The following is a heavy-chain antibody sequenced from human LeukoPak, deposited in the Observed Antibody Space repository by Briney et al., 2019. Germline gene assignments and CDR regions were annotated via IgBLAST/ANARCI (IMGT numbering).Heavy chain of an antibody. Sequence: GSLSLSCAASGFTFDDYGMSWVRQAPGKGLEWVSGINWNGGSTGYADSVKGRFTISRDNAKNSLYLQMNRLRPEDAAVYYCAKAPVTTCRGAFCYPFDYWGLGTLVTVSS. V-gene: IGHV3-20*04. D-gene: IGHD2-15*01. J-gene: IGHJ4*02. CDR2: INWNGGST. CDR1: GFTFDDYG. CDR3: AKAPVTTCRGAFCYPFDY.